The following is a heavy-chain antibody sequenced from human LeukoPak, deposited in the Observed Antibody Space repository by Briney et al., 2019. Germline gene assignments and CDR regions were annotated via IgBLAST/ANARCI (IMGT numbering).Heavy chain of an antibody. D-gene: IGHD3-22*01. CDR3: AREGAMYDSSGYNVGDYFDY. J-gene: IGHJ4*02. V-gene: IGHV4-39*07. CDR1: GGSISSSSYY. Sequence: SETLSLTCTVSGGSISSSSYYWGWIRQPPGKGLEWIGSIYYSGSTYYNPSLKSRVAISVDTSKNQFSLKLRSVTAADTAVYYCAREGAMYDSSGYNVGDYFDYWGQGTLVTVSS. CDR2: IYYSGST.